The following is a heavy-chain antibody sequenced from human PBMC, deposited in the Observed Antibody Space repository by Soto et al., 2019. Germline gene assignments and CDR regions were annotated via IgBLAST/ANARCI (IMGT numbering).Heavy chain of an antibody. CDR1: GFTFSTYA. CDR3: AIDGRDQLLCYFDN. CDR2: IVGSDGST. J-gene: IGHJ4*02. D-gene: IGHD2-2*01. Sequence: SLRLSCAASGFTFSTYAMSWVRQAPGKGLQWVSTIVGSDGSTYYADSVKGRFTVSRDNSKNTLYLQMNSLRAEDTAVYYCAIDGRDQLLCYFDNWGQGTLVTVSS. V-gene: IGHV3-23*01.